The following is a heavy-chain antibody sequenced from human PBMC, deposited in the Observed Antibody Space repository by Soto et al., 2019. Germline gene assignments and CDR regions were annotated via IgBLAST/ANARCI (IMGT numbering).Heavy chain of an antibody. V-gene: IGHV3-23*01. CDR2: ISGSGGST. CDR3: AKGRGSGSYYVDYYFDY. J-gene: IGHJ4*02. Sequence: EVQLLESGGGLVQPGGSLRLSCAASGFTFSSYAMSWVRQAPGKGLEWVSAISGSGGSTYYADSVKGRFTISRDNSKNTLYLKMNSLRAEDTAVYYCAKGRGSGSYYVDYYFDYWGQGTLVTVSS. CDR1: GFTFSSYA. D-gene: IGHD3-10*01.